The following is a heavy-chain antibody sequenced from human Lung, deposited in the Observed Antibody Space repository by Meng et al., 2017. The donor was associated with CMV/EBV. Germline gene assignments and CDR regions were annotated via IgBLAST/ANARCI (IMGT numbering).Heavy chain of an antibody. Sequence: GESXKISCAASGFTFSSYSMNWVRQAPGKGLEWVSSISSSSSYIYYADSVKGRFTISRDNAKKSLYLQMNSLRAEDTAVYYCGRATGGDYWGQGTLVIVFS. CDR3: GRATGGDY. CDR1: GFTFSSYS. V-gene: IGHV3-21*01. D-gene: IGHD4-11*01. CDR2: ISSSSSYI. J-gene: IGHJ4*02.